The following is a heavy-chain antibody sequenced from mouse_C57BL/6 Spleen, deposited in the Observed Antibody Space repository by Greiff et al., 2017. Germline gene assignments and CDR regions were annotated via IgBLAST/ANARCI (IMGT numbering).Heavy chain of an antibody. V-gene: IGHV1-15*01. Sequence: QVQLQQSGAELVRPGASVTLSCKASGYTFTDYEMHWVKQTPVHGLEWIGAIDPETGGTAYNQKFKGKAILTADKSSSTAYMELRSLTSEDSAVYYCTRGGITTVFARDYWGQGTSLTVSS. CDR1: GYTFTDYE. CDR2: IDPETGGT. J-gene: IGHJ2*02. CDR3: TRGGITTVFARDY. D-gene: IGHD1-1*01.